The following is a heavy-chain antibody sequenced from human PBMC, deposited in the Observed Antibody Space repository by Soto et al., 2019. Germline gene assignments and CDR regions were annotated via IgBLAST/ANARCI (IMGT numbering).Heavy chain of an antibody. V-gene: IGHV4-59*01. CDR1: GGSISSYY. CDR2: NYYSGST. D-gene: IGHD3-10*01. CDR3: ARDVYGSGEN. Sequence: SETLSLTCTVSGGSISSYYWSWIRQPPGKGLEWIGYNYYSGSTNYNPSLKSRVTISVDTSKNQFSLKLSSVTAADTAVYYCARDVYGSGENWGQGTLVTVSS. J-gene: IGHJ4*02.